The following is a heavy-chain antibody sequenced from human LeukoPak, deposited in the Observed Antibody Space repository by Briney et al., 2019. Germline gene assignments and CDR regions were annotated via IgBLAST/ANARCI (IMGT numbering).Heavy chain of an antibody. CDR1: GFIFSSYA. CDR3: AKRSGDSYYLDS. CDR2: SGSGGST. D-gene: IGHD2-15*01. V-gene: IGHV3-23*01. J-gene: IGHJ4*02. Sequence: PGGSLRLSCAASGFIFSSYAMTWVRQAQGKGLEWVSASGSGGSTYYADSVKGRFTISRDTSKSTLYLQMNSLRAEDTAVYYCAKRSGDSYYLDSWGQGTLVTVSS.